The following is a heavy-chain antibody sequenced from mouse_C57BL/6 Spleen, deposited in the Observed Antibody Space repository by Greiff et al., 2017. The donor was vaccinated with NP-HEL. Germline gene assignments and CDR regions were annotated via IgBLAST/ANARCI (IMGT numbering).Heavy chain of an antibody. CDR2: ISSGGSYT. D-gene: IGHD4-1*02. J-gene: IGHJ4*01. CDR3: ARRPPNSYYAMDY. CDR1: GFTFSSYG. Sequence: EVQGVESGGDLVKPGGSLKLSCAASGFTFSSYGMSWVRQTPDKRLEWVATISSGGSYTYYPASVKGRFTISRDNAKNTLYLQMSSLKSEDTAMYYCARRPPNSYYAMDYWGQGTSVTVSS. V-gene: IGHV5-6*01.